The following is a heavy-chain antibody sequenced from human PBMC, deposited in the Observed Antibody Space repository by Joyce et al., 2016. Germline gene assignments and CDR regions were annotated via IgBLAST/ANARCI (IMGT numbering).Heavy chain of an antibody. CDR2: INTHTGDP. V-gene: IGHV7-4-1*02. CDR1: GYTFIGYA. Sequence: QVQLVQSGSELKKPGASVKVSCKASGYTFIGYAMNWVRQTPGQGLEWRGGINTHTGDPTYAQGFTGRFVLFLDTSVSTAYLQISSLKAEDTAVYYCARGTSGEGFDFWGQGTLVTVSS. J-gene: IGHJ4*02. CDR3: ARGTSGEGFDF. D-gene: IGHD5-12*01.